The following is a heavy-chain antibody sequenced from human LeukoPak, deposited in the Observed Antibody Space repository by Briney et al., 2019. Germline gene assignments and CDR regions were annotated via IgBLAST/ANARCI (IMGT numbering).Heavy chain of an antibody. J-gene: IGHJ4*02. CDR2: ISSSSSYI. CDR1: GFTFSSYS. V-gene: IGHV3-21*05. CDR3: ARDGGVHGDNDFDY. Sequence: GGSLRLSCAASGFTFSSYSMNWVRQAPGKGLEWVSYISSSSSYIYYADSVKGRFTISRDNAKNSLYLQMNSLRAEDAAVYYCARDGGVHGDNDFDYWGQGTLVTVSS. D-gene: IGHD4-17*01.